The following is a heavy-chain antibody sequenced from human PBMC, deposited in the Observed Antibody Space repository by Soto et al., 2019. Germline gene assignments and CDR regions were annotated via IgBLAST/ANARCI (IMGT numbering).Heavy chain of an antibody. Sequence: QVQLVQSGAEVKKPGSSVKVSCEASGGTFSSYPINWVRQAPGQGLEWMGGIIPFFGTSNYAQKFQGRVTIAADDYTSTAYMEVRSLRSEDTAVCYCARVGHITNYGMAVWGQGTTVTVSS. CDR3: ARVGHITNYGMAV. V-gene: IGHV1-69*01. CDR1: GGTFSSYP. J-gene: IGHJ6*02. CDR2: IIPFFGTS. D-gene: IGHD1-26*01.